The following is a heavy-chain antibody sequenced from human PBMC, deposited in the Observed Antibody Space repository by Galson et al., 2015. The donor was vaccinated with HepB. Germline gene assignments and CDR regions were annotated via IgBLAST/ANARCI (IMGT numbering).Heavy chain of an antibody. Sequence: SVKVSCKVSGYTLTELSMHWVRQAPGKGLEWMGGFDPEDGETIYAQKFQGRVTMTEDTSTDTAYMELSSLRSEDTAVYYCATVLVGATGVGWYGMDVWGKGTTVTVSS. J-gene: IGHJ6*04. CDR2: FDPEDGET. V-gene: IGHV1-24*01. D-gene: IGHD1-26*01. CDR1: GYTLTELS. CDR3: ATVLVGATGVGWYGMDV.